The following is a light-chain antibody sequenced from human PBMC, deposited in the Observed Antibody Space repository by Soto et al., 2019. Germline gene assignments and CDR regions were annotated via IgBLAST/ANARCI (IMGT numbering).Light chain of an antibody. CDR1: QSVSNNY. CDR3: QQRT. J-gene: IGKJ1*01. Sequence: LLTQSPGTLSLSAGERATLSCRASQSVSNNYLAWYQQKPGQAPRLLIYGASKRDTGIPDRFSGSGSGTEFSLTISSLQPEEFSTYYCQQRTFGQGTKVDIK. CDR2: GAS. V-gene: IGKV3-20*01.